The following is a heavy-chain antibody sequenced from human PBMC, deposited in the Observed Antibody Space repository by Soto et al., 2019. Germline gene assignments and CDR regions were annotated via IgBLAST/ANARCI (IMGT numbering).Heavy chain of an antibody. J-gene: IGHJ4*02. Sequence: QVQLVQSGAEVKKPGSSVNVSCKASGGTFSSFAISWVRQAPGQGLEWMGGIIPVFATTDYAQKFQGRVTITADESTTTAYMELNNLSSDDTAVYSCGAPGWNALYWGQGTLVTVSS. V-gene: IGHV1-69*01. CDR2: IIPVFATT. D-gene: IGHD1-1*01. CDR3: GAPGWNALY. CDR1: GGTFSSFA.